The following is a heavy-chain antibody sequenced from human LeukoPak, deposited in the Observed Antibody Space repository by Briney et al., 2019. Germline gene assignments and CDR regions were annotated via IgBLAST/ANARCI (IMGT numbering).Heavy chain of an antibody. D-gene: IGHD6-19*01. Sequence: PSETLSLTCTVSGGSISRYYWSWIRQPPGKGLEWIGYIYYSGSTNYSPSLKSRVTISVDTSKNQFSLKLSSVSAADTAVYYCARVRGSSGWTDYWGQGTLVTVSS. V-gene: IGHV4-59*01. CDR3: ARVRGSSGWTDY. CDR1: GGSISRYY. CDR2: IYYSGST. J-gene: IGHJ4*02.